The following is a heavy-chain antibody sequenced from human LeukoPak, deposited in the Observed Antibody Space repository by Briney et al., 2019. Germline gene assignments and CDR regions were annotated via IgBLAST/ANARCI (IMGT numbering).Heavy chain of an antibody. CDR3: ARIIVGASFDY. Sequence: SQTLSPTCTVSGGSMSSYYWSWIRQPPGKRLEWIGFTDYSGGTNYNPSLKSRVTISVDTSKNHFSLRLSSVTAADTAVYYCARIIVGASFDYWGQGTVVTVSS. CDR2: TDYSGGT. D-gene: IGHD1-26*01. CDR1: GGSMSSYY. V-gene: IGHV4-59*08. J-gene: IGHJ4*02.